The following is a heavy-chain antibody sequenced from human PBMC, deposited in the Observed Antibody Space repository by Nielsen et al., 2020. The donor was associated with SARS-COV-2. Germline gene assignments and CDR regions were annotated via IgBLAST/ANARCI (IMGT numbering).Heavy chain of an antibody. CDR2: IYYSGST. D-gene: IGHD3-3*01. V-gene: IGHV4-39*07. CDR1: GGSISSSSYY. Sequence: SETLSLTCTVSGGSISSSSYYWGWIRQPPGKGLEWIGSIYYSGSTYYNPSLKSRVTISVDTSKNQFSLKLSSVTAADTAVYYCARDMVDPSLRFSEGFDPWGQGTLVTVSS. CDR3: ARDMVDPSLRFSEGFDP. J-gene: IGHJ5*02.